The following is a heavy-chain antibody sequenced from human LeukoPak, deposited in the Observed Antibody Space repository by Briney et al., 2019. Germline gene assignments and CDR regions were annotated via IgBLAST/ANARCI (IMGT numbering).Heavy chain of an antibody. Sequence: SETLSLTCTVSGASVSGSPYYWGWIRQPPGEGLEWIGSIYSSGSTYYNASLQSRVTISTETSKNQISLRLNSLTAADTAIYYCAKSGGYGLIDYWGQGTLVTVSS. CDR1: GASVSGSPYY. J-gene: IGHJ4*02. D-gene: IGHD1-26*01. V-gene: IGHV4-39*01. CDR2: IYSSGST. CDR3: AKSGGYGLIDY.